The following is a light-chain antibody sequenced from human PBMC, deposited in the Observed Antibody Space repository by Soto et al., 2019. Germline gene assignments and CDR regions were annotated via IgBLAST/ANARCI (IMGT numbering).Light chain of an antibody. CDR3: QRSHKWIT. CDR1: QSVSSS. CDR2: DAS. V-gene: IGKV3-11*01. Sequence: EIVLTQSPATLSLSPGERATLSCRASQSVSSSLAWYRQKPGQAHRLLIYDASSRATGIPARFSGSGSGTELTLTISSIEPEDFAVYYCQRSHKWITFGQGTRLEIK. J-gene: IGKJ5*01.